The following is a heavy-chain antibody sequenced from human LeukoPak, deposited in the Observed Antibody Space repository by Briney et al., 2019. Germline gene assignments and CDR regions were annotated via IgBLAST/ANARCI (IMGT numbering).Heavy chain of an antibody. CDR2: INHSGST. J-gene: IGHJ4*02. D-gene: IGHD3-22*01. CDR3: ARGRYYDSSGLPFDY. V-gene: IGHV4-34*01. CDR1: GGSFSGYY. Sequence: SETLSLTCAVYGGSFSGYYWSWIRQPPGKGLEWIGEINHSGSTNYNPSLKSRVTISVDTSKNQFSLKLSSVTAADTAVYYCARGRYYDSSGLPFDYWGQGTLVTVSS.